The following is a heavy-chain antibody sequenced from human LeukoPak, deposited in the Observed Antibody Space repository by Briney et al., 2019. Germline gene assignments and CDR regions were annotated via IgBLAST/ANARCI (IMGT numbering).Heavy chain of an antibody. CDR3: ARVSTDTTVPLDTAMTGVC. Sequence: GGSLRLSCAASGFTFSDYYMSWIRQAPGKGLEWVSYISSSGSTIYYADSVKGRFTISRDNAKNLLYLQMNSLRAEDTAVYYCARVSTDTTVPLDTAMTGVCWGQGTLVTVSS. D-gene: IGHD5-18*01. V-gene: IGHV3-11*01. CDR1: GFTFSDYY. CDR2: ISSSGSTI. J-gene: IGHJ4*02.